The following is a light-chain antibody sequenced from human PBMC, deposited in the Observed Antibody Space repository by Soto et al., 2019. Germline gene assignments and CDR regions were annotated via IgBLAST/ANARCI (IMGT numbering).Light chain of an antibody. J-gene: IGLJ1*01. V-gene: IGLV1-44*01. CDR3: AAYDDSLDGQV. CDR1: SSNIGSNS. CDR2: NIN. Sequence: QSVLHQIHSVSATPGQIVTISCARGSSNIGSNSVHWYQQLPGSAPKLLIYNINERPSGVPDRFSGSKSGTSASLAISGLQSEDEADYYCAAYDDSLDGQVFGTGTKGTV.